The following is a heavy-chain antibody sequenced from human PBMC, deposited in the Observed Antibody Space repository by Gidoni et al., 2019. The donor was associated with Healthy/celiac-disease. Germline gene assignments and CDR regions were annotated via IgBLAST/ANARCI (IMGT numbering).Heavy chain of an antibody. Sequence: QITLKESGPTLVKPTQTLTLTCTFSGFSLSTSGVGVGWIRQPPGKALEWLALIYWNDDKRYSPSLKSRLTITKDTSKNQVVLTMTNMDPVDTATYYCAHSPLGLAARRYFDYWGQGTLVTVSS. CDR2: IYWNDDK. CDR1: GFSLSTSGVG. J-gene: IGHJ4*02. V-gene: IGHV2-5*01. CDR3: AHSPLGLAARRYFDY. D-gene: IGHD6-6*01.